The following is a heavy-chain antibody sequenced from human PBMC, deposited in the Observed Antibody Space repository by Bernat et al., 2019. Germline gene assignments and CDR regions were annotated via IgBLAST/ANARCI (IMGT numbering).Heavy chain of an antibody. J-gene: IGHJ6*02. CDR3: ARDATPPGSVRGVISYYYGMGV. V-gene: IGHV1-18*01. CDR2: ISAYNGNT. Sequence: QVQLVQSGAEVKKPGASVKVSCKASGYTFTSYGISWVRQAPGQGLEWMGWISAYNGNTNYAQKLQGRVTMTTDTSTSTAYMELRSLRSDDTAVYYCARDATPPGSVRGVISYYYGMGVWGQGTTVTVSS. CDR1: GYTFTSYG. D-gene: IGHD3-10*02.